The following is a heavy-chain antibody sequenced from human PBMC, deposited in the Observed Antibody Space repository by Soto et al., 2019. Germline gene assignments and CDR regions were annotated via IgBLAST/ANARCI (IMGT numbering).Heavy chain of an antibody. CDR1: RYIFTAYF. CDR3: ASHDPGARFDP. CDR2: INPNNGAT. D-gene: IGHD1-1*01. V-gene: IGHV1-2*02. J-gene: IGHJ5*02. Sequence: QVQLVQSGAEVKKPGASVKVSCKAPRYIFTAYFMHWVRQATGQGLVWMGWINPNNGATHYGLSFQGRVTMTRDTSISTAYMELSSLRSDDTAVYYCASHDPGARFDPWGQGTLVIVSS.